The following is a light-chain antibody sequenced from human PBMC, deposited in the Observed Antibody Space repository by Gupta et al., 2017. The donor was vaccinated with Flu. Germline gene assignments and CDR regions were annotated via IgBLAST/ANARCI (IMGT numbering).Light chain of an antibody. CDR2: DDS. V-gene: IGLV3-21*02. J-gene: IGLJ1*01. CDR1: DIGYKS. Sequence: YVLTQPPSMSVAPGQTARITCDGADIGYKSVHWYQQSPGQAPVLLIYDDSDRRYETPQRFTGSKSGGTAALTISGVEAGDEADYYCQVWDSSTDHYVFGTGTKVTVL. CDR3: QVWDSSTDHYV.